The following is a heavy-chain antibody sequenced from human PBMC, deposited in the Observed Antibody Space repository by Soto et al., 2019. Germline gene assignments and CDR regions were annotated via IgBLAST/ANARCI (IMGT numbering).Heavy chain of an antibody. J-gene: IGHJ4*02. CDR3: ASAIAARPCDYFDY. Sequence: EVQLVESGGGMVQPGVSLRLSCAASGFTFSSYWMSWVRQAPGKGLEWVANIKEDGSAEFYVGSVKGRFTISRDNAKNSLYLQMNSLTAEDTAVYYCASAIAARPCDYFDYWGQGTLVTVSS. V-gene: IGHV3-7*01. CDR2: IKEDGSAE. CDR1: GFTFSSYW. D-gene: IGHD6-6*01.